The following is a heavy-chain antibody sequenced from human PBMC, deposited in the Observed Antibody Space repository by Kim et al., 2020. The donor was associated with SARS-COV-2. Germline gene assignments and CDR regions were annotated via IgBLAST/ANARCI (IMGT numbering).Heavy chain of an antibody. CDR3: ARYANIYYGMDI. Sequence: YVDSVKGRFTISRDNARYSVFLQMNSLRAEDTSVYYCARYANIYYGMDIWGPGTTVTVSS. J-gene: IGHJ6*02. V-gene: IGHV3-7*04. D-gene: IGHD2-2*01.